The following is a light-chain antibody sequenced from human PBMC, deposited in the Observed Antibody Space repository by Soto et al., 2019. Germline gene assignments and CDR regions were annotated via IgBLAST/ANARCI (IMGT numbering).Light chain of an antibody. Sequence: QSVLTQPASVSGSPVQSITISCTGTNHDIGGYTYVSWYRHHPGKAPELLIYDVSNRPSGVSNRFSGSKSGSTASLTISRLQADDEAAYYCAVYTSSDMLFGGGTKVTVL. V-gene: IGLV2-14*03. CDR1: NHDIGGYTY. CDR3: AVYTSSDML. CDR2: DVS. J-gene: IGLJ3*02.